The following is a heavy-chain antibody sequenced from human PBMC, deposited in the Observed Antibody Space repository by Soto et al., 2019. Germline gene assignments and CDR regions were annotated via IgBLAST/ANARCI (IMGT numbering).Heavy chain of an antibody. V-gene: IGHV3-23*01. CDR3: AKGRESSGSYRPFDY. J-gene: IGHJ4*02. D-gene: IGHD3-22*01. CDR2: ISGGGVAT. Sequence: EVQVLESGGGLGQPGGSLRLSCAASGFTFSSYAMSWVRQAPGKGLEWVSAISGGGVATNYADSVKGRFTISRDNSKKTLYLQMNSRRAEDTAVYYCAKGRESSGSYRPFDYWGQGTLVTVSS. CDR1: GFTFSSYA.